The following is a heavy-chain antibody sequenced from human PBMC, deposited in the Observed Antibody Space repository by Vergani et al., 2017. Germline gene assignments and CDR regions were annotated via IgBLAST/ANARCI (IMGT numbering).Heavy chain of an antibody. D-gene: IGHD5-12*01. CDR2: IKSDGGIT. J-gene: IGHJ5*01. CDR3: VRARCSGPCFMSNWFDS. V-gene: IGHV3-74*01. CDR1: GFSFSSYW. Sequence: EVQLVESGGGLIHPGGSLRLSCEGSGFSFSSYWMHWVRQSPEKGLVWVSRIKSDGGITNYADSVKGRFTISRDNAKNTLYLEMNSLRGDDTAIYYCVRARCSGPCFMSNWFDSWGQGTLVTVSS.